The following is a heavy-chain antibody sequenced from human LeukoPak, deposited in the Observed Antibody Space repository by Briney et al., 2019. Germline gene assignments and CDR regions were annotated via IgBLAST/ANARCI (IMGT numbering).Heavy chain of an antibody. Sequence: PGGSLRLSCAASGFTVNNNHMSWVRQAPGKGLEWVSAISGSGGSTYYADSVKGRFTISRDNSKNTLYLQMNSLRAEDTAVYYCAKAREAGAAGTTRYYFDYWGQGTLVTVSS. CDR2: ISGSGGST. J-gene: IGHJ4*02. D-gene: IGHD6-13*01. V-gene: IGHV3-23*01. CDR1: GFTVNNNH. CDR3: AKAREAGAAGTTRYYFDY.